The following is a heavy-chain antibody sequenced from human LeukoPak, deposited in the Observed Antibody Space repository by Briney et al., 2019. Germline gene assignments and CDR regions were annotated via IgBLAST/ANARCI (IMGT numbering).Heavy chain of an antibody. CDR2: INSDGISI. J-gene: IGHJ6*02. Sequence: GGSLRLSCTASGFSFSSYWMYWVRRAPGRGLVWVSRINSDGISISYADSVKGRFTISRDSAKNTLYPQMNSLRAEDTAVYYCARRATAHGMDVWGQGTTVTVSS. V-gene: IGHV3-74*01. CDR3: ARRATAHGMDV. CDR1: GFSFSSYW.